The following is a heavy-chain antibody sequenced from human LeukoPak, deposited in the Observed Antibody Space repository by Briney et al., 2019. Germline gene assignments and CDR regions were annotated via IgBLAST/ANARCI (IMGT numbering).Heavy chain of an antibody. D-gene: IGHD6-6*01. CDR1: GFTFSSYA. CDR3: ARGQYSSSSVYYYYYHMDV. CDR2: IYSGGST. J-gene: IGHJ6*03. V-gene: IGHV3-53*01. Sequence: PGGSLRLSCAASGFTFSSYAMSWVRQAPGKGLDWVSVIYSGGSTYYADSVKGRFTISRDNSKNTLYLQMNSLRAEDTAVYYCARGQYSSSSVYYYYYHMDVWGKGTTVTVSS.